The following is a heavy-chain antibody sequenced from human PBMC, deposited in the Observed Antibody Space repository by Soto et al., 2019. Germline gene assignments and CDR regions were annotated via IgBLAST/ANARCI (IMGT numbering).Heavy chain of an antibody. CDR3: ARDLSSYSYYYYGMDV. CDR2: IYYSGST. J-gene: IGHJ6*02. V-gene: IGHV4-59*01. Sequence: LTCTVSGCSISSYYWSWIRQPPGKGLEWIVYIYYSGSTNYNPSLKSRVTISVDTSKNQFSLKLSSVTAADTAVYYCARDLSSYSYYYYGMDVWGQGTTVTVSS. CDR1: GCSISSYY. D-gene: IGHD6-19*01.